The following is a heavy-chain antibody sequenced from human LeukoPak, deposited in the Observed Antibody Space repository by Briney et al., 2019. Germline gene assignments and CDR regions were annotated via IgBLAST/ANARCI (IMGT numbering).Heavy chain of an antibody. D-gene: IGHD6-13*01. V-gene: IGHV1-18*01. CDR3: ARDKGVAAAEGDNWFDP. J-gene: IGHJ5*02. CDR2: ISAYNGNT. CDR1: GYTFTSYG. Sequence: ASVKVSCKASGYTFTSYGISWVRQAPGQGLEWMGWISAYNGNTNYAQKLQGRVTMTTDTSTSTAYMELRSLRSDDTAVYYCARDKGVAAAEGDNWFDPWGQGTLVTVSS.